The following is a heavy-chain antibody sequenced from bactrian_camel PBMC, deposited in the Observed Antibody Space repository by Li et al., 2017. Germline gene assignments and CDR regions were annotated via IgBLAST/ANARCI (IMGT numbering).Heavy chain of an antibody. CDR3: KTDQAYAEEDLLGDYDLPFNCRSAIGY. V-gene: IGHV3S53*01. CDR1: GLEYKTYA. D-gene: IGHD4*01. J-gene: IGHJ6*01. CDR2: IDVGGVP. Sequence: HVQLVESGGGSVQAGGSLRLSCASTGLEYKTYAMGWFRQRPGEEREGVAVIDVGGVPKYADSVKGRFIISQDNSKRTVYLQMNSLKPEDTATYYCKTDQAYAEEDLLGDYDLPFNCRSAIGYWGQGTQVTVS.